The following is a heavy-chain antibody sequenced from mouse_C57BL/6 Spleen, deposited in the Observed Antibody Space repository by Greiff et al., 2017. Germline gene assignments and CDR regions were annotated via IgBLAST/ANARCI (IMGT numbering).Heavy chain of an antibody. Sequence: QVQLQQSGAELVKPGASVKLSCKASGYTFTSYWMHWVKQRPGQGLEWIGMIHPNSGSTNYNEKFKSKATLTVDKSSSTAYMQLSSLTSEDSAVYYCAPYDGYTFDYWGQGTTLTVSS. CDR1: GYTFTSYW. J-gene: IGHJ2*01. V-gene: IGHV1-64*01. CDR2: IHPNSGST. D-gene: IGHD2-3*01. CDR3: APYDGYTFDY.